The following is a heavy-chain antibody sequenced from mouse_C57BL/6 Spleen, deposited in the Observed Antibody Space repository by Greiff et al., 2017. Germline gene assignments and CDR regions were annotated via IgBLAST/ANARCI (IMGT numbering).Heavy chain of an antibody. CDR3: ASYSQGFAY. V-gene: IGHV2-2*01. CDR1: GFSLTSYG. CDR2: IWSGGST. D-gene: IGHD2-1*01. Sequence: VQLVESGPGLVQPSQSLSITCTVSGFSLTSYGVHWVRQSPGKGLEWLGVIWSGGSTDYNAAFISRLSISKDNAKSQVFFKMNSLQADDTAIYYCASYSQGFAYWGQGTLVTVSA. J-gene: IGHJ3*01.